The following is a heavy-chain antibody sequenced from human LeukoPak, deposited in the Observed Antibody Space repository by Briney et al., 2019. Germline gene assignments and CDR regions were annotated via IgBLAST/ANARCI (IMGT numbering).Heavy chain of an antibody. Sequence: GGSLRLSCAASGFTFSSYGMHWVRQAPGKGLEWVAVIWYDGSNKYYADSVKGRFTISRDNSKNTLYPQMNSLRAEDTAVYYCARDLPPEYSSSLGYDYWGQGTLVTVSS. CDR2: IWYDGSNK. J-gene: IGHJ4*02. CDR3: ARDLPPEYSSSLGYDY. CDR1: GFTFSSYG. D-gene: IGHD6-6*01. V-gene: IGHV3-33*01.